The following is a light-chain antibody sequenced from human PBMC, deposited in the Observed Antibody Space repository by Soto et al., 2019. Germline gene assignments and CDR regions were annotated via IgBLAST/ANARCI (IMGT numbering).Light chain of an antibody. V-gene: IGKV2-28*01. CDR1: QSLLHINGYNY. Sequence: DIVMTQSPLSLPVTPGGPASISRRSSQSLLHINGYNYLDWYVQKPGQSPQLVIYLASNRASGVPDRFSGSGSGTDVTLKINKVEAEDVGIYYCMQTLQIGWTCGQGTRVEIK. CDR3: MQTLQIGWT. J-gene: IGKJ1*01. CDR2: LAS.